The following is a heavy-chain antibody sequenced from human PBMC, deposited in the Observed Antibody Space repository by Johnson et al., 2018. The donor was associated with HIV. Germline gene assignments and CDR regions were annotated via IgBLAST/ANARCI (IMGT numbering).Heavy chain of an antibody. CDR1: GFTFSSYD. Sequence: VQLVESGGGLVQPGGSLRLSCAASGFTFSSYDMHWVRQATGKGLEWVSAIGTAGDTYYPGSVKGRFTIPRENAKNSLYLQMNSLRAGDTAVYYCAKDREPIVVVVAAIDAFDIWGQGTMVTVSS. J-gene: IGHJ3*02. V-gene: IGHV3-13*01. CDR3: AKDREPIVVVVAAIDAFDI. D-gene: IGHD2-15*01. CDR2: IGTAGDT.